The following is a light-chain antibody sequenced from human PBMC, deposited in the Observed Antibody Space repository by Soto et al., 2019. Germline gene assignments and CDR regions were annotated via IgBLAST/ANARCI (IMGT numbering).Light chain of an antibody. CDR3: QRFDASLFT. CDR1: QPIDRKF. Sequence: EVVLTQSPGTLSLSPGERATLSCRASQPIDRKFLAWYQQKPGQAPRLLIHGASTRATGVPDRFSGSGSERDFSLTIRSLEPEDFAVYFCQRFDASLFTFGGGTKVEIK. V-gene: IGKV3-20*01. CDR2: GAS. J-gene: IGKJ4*01.